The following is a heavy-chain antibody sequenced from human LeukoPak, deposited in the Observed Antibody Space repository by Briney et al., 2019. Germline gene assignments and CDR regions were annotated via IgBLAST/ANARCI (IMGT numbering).Heavy chain of an antibody. CDR2: ISGSGGST. V-gene: IGHV3-23*01. CDR3: AKDALPPYYYGSGSANGMDV. CDR1: GFTFSSYA. J-gene: IGHJ6*02. D-gene: IGHD3-10*01. Sequence: GGSLRLSCAASGFTFSSYAMSWVRQAPGKGLEWVSAISGSGGSTYYADSVEGRFTISRDNSKNTLYLQMNSLRAEDTAVYYCAKDALPPYYYGSGSANGMDVWGQGTTVTVSS.